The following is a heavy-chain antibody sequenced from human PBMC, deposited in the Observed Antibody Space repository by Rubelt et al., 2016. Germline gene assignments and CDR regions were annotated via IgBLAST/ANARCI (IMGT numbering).Heavy chain of an antibody. CDR1: GFTFSSYG. CDR2: IRYDGSNK. CDR3: AKPARLDYGINAEYFQH. J-gene: IGHJ1*01. Sequence: QVQLVESGGGVVQPGGSLRLSCAASGFTFSSYGMHWVRQAPGQGMEWVAFIRYDGSNKYYADSVKGRFTISRDKSKNTLYLQVNSLRAENTAVDYCAKPARLDYGINAEYFQHWGQGTLVTVSS. V-gene: IGHV3-30*02. D-gene: IGHD4-17*01.